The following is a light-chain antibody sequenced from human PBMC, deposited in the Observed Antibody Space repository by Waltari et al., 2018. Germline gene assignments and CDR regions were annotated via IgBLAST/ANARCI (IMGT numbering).Light chain of an antibody. V-gene: IGKV3-15*01. Sequence: EIVMTQSPATLSVSPGESATLSCRVSQSVSSNLAWYQQKPGQAPRLLIYGASTRATGIPARFSGSGSGTEFTLTISSLQSEDFAVYYCQQYNNWPPYVTFGQGTKLEIK. CDR3: QQYNNWPPYVT. J-gene: IGKJ2*01. CDR2: GAS. CDR1: QSVSSN.